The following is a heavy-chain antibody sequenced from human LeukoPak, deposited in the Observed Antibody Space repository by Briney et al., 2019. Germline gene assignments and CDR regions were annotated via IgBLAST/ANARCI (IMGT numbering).Heavy chain of an antibody. V-gene: IGHV1-46*01. CDR2: INPSGGST. CDR3: ARSSGSYYYYYGMDV. D-gene: IGHD3-10*01. Sequence: ASVKVSCKASGYTFTSYYMHWVRRAPGQGLEWMGIINPSGGSTSYAQKFQGRVTMTRDTSTSTVYMVLSSLRSEDTAVYYCARSSGSYYYYYGMDVWGQGTTVTVSS. CDR1: GYTFTSYY. J-gene: IGHJ6*02.